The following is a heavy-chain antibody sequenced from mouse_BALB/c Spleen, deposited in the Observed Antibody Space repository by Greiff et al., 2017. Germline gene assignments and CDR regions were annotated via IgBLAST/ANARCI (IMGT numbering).Heavy chain of an antibody. J-gene: IGHJ4*01. CDR3: ARYYYGSGYAMDY. D-gene: IGHD1-1*01. CDR2: ISSGSSTI. V-gene: IGHV5-17*02. Sequence: EVKLMESGGGLVQPGGSRKLSCAASGFTFSSFGMHWVRQAPEKGLEWVAYISSGSSTIYYADTVKGRFTISRDNPKNTLFLQMTSLRSEDTAMYYCARYYYGSGYAMDYWGQGTSVTVSS. CDR1: GFTFSSFG.